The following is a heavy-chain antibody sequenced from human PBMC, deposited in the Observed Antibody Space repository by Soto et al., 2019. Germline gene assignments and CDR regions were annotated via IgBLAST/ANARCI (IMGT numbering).Heavy chain of an antibody. CDR2: ISHSSSTI. J-gene: IGHJ6*03. Sequence: EVQLVESGGGLVQPGGSLRLSCAASGFTFSSYNMNWVRQAPGKGLEWISDISHSSSTIFYADSVKGRFTISRDNAKISLYLQMNSLRAEDTAVYYCARDSRNYYYYMDVWGKGTTVTVSS. CDR1: GFTFSSYN. CDR3: ARDSRNYYYYMDV. V-gene: IGHV3-48*01.